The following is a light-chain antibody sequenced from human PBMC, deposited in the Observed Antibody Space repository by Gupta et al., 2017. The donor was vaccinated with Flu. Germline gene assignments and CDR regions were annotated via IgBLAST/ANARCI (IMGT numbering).Light chain of an antibody. J-gene: IGLJ3*02. CDR2: VDSDGSH. Sequence: VKLTGILSRGHTTGGNEWHRQRPGKGPRFLMKVDSDGSHTKGDGIPYRCSGSSSGAERNLTISTLQAEDEADYCCQASGTGVRVFGGGTKVTVL. CDR1: RGHTTGG. V-gene: IGLV4-69*01. CDR3: QASGTGVRV.